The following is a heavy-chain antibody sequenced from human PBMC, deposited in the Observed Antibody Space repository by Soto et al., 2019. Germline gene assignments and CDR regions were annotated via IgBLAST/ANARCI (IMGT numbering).Heavy chain of an antibody. Sequence: SETLSLTCTVSGGSISSGGYYWSWIRQHPGKGLEWIGYIYYSGSTYYNPSLKSRVTISVDTSKNQFSLKLSSVTAADTAVYYCARSLVGATPPGYWGQGTLVTVSS. D-gene: IGHD1-26*01. V-gene: IGHV4-31*03. CDR3: ARSLVGATPPGY. CDR2: IYYSGST. CDR1: GGSISSGGYY. J-gene: IGHJ4*02.